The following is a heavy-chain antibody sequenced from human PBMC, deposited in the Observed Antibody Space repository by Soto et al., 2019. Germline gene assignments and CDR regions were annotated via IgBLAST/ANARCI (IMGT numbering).Heavy chain of an antibody. V-gene: IGHV3-30-3*01. CDR1: GFTFSSYA. J-gene: IGHJ4*02. D-gene: IGHD6-13*01. CDR3: ARDLQLVPFDY. CDR2: ISYDGSNK. Sequence: GGSLRLSCAASGFTFSSYAMHWVRQAPGKGLEWVAVISYDGSNKYYADSVKGRFTISRDNSKNTLYLQMNSLRAEDTAVYYCARDLQLVPFDYWGQGTLVTVSS.